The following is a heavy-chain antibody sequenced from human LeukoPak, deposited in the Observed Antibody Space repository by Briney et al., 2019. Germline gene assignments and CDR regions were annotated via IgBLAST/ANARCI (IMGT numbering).Heavy chain of an antibody. Sequence: SETLSLTCTVSGYSIRSGYYWGWIRQPPGKGLEWIVTIYQSGSTNYNPSLKSRVTISVDTSKNQFSLKLSSVTAADTAVYYCARVETRDGYNYGYFDYWGQGTLVTVSS. V-gene: IGHV4-38-2*02. J-gene: IGHJ4*02. CDR1: GYSIRSGYY. CDR2: IYQSGST. CDR3: ARVETRDGYNYGYFDY. D-gene: IGHD5-24*01.